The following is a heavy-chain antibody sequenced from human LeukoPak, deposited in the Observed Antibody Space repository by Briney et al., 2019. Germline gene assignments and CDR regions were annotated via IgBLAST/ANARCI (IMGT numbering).Heavy chain of an antibody. CDR2: IYYSGST. V-gene: IGHV4-31*03. Sequence: SETLSLTCTVSGGSISSGGYYWSWIRQHPGKGLEWIGYIYYSGSTYYNPSLKSRVTISVDTSKNQFSLKLSSVTAADTAVYYCARVMDHYYYYYMDVWGKGTTVTVSS. CDR1: GGSISSGGYY. J-gene: IGHJ6*03. CDR3: ARVMDHYYYYYMDV. D-gene: IGHD2-8*01.